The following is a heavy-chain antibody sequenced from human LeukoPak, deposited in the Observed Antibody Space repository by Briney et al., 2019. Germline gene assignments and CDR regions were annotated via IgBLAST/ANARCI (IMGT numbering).Heavy chain of an antibody. D-gene: IGHD3-10*01. Sequence: GESLKISCKGSGYSFTNYWIGWVRQMPGKGLEWMGIIYPGDSGTRYSPSFQGQVIISADKSISTAYLQWSSLKASDTAIYYCARRLRSPPDYWGQGTLVTVSS. CDR2: IYPGDSGT. V-gene: IGHV5-51*01. CDR1: GYSFTNYW. CDR3: ARRLRSPPDY. J-gene: IGHJ4*02.